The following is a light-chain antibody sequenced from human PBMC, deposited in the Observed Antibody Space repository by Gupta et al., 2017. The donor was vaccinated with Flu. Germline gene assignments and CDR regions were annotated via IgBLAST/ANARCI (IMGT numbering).Light chain of an antibody. J-gene: IGLJ3*02. CDR3: SSYTVTTTLWV. CDR1: SSDIGGYPY. CDR2: EGN. Sequence: SSDIGGYPYVSWYQKHPDKAPKLMIYEGNNRPSGVSSRFSGSKSGNTASLTISGLQAEDEAVYYCSSYTVTTTLWVFGGGTKLTVL. V-gene: IGLV2-14*03.